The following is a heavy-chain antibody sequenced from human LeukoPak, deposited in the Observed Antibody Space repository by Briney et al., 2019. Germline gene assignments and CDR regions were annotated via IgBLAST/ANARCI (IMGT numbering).Heavy chain of an antibody. D-gene: IGHD2/OR15-2a*01. J-gene: IGHJ4*02. CDR3: ARNFNWAFDY. CDR1: KFMFSAYN. Sequence: GRSLRLSCAASKFMFSAYNMHWVRQVPGKGLEWLAIISHDGNTGHYADSVKGRFTISRDNSKDTVDLQMNSLRADDTAVYYCARNFNWAFDYWGQGTLVTVSS. CDR2: ISHDGNTG. V-gene: IGHV3-30-3*01.